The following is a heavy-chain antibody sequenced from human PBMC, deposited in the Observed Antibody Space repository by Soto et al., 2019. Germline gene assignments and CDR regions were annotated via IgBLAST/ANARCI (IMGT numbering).Heavy chain of an antibody. J-gene: IGHJ6*02. CDR3: ARVLVGRVGATDYYGMDV. CDR1: GYTFTSYF. D-gene: IGHD1-26*01. V-gene: IGHV1-46*01. CDR2: INPSGGTT. Sequence: ASVKVSCKASGYTFTSYFMHWVRQAPGQGLEWMGIINPSGGTTTYAQKFQGRVTMTRGTSTSTVYMELSSLRSEDTAVYYCARVLVGRVGATDYYGMDVWGQGTTVTV.